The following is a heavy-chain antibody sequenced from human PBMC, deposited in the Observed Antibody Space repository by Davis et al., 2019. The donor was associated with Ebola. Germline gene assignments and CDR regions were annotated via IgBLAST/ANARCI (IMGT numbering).Heavy chain of an antibody. CDR3: TTPGGQDSGYDVFDI. CDR1: GYTFPSYV. Sequence: AASVKVSCKASGYTFPSYVISWVRQAPGQELEWMGMINPNDGRTIYAQKFQGTVTLTRETSTTPVYMDLGSLRSEDTALYYCTTPGGQDSGYDVFDIWGQGTMVTVSS. J-gene: IGHJ3*02. CDR2: INPNDGRT. V-gene: IGHV1-46*03. D-gene: IGHD5-12*01.